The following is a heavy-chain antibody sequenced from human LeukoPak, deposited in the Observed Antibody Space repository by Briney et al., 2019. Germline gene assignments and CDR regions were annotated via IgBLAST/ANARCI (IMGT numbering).Heavy chain of an antibody. CDR3: ATGGSLGYYDSSGGY. J-gene: IGHJ4*02. D-gene: IGHD3-22*01. Sequence: GASVKVSCKVSGYTLTELSMHWVRQAPGKGLEWMGGFDPEDGETIYAQKFQGRVTMTEDTSTDTAYMELSSLRSEDTAVYYCATGGSLGYYDSSGGYWGQGTLVTVSS. CDR1: GYTLTELS. CDR2: FDPEDGET. V-gene: IGHV1-24*01.